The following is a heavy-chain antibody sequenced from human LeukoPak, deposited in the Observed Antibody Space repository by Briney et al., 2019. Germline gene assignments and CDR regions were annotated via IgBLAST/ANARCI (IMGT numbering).Heavy chain of an antibody. CDR1: GYTFTGYY. D-gene: IGHD6-19*01. CDR3: ASGSSGWYLGFDY. Sequence: ASVKVSCKASGYTFTGYYMHWVRQAPGQGLEWMGGIIPIFGTANYAQKFQGRVTITADESTSTAYMELSSLRSEDTAVYYCASGSSGWYLGFDYWGQGTLVTVSS. CDR2: IIPIFGTA. V-gene: IGHV1-69*13. J-gene: IGHJ4*02.